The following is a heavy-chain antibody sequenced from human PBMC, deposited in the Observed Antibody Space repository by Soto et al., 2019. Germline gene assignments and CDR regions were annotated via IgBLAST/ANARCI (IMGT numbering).Heavy chain of an antibody. CDR2: SIPIFGTA. J-gene: IGHJ6*02. D-gene: IGHD5-12*01. CDR3: ARDRGYSGDDHYYYFDMDV. Sequence: QVQLVQSGAEVKKPGSSVKVSCKASGGTFNNYPITWVRQAPGEGLEWMGGSIPIFGTANYAQKFQGRVTISVDESTSTAYMELSSLRSEDTAVYYCARDRGYSGDDHYYYFDMDVWGQGTTVTVSS. CDR1: GGTFNNYP. V-gene: IGHV1-69*01.